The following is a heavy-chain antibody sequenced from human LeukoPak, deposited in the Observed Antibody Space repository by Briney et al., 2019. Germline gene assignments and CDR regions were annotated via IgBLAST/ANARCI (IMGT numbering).Heavy chain of an antibody. CDR1: GGSFSGYY. CDR2: INHSGST. V-gene: IGHV4-34*01. CDR3: ARSVPAAKSVADYYYYYMDV. J-gene: IGHJ6*03. D-gene: IGHD2-2*01. Sequence: SETLSLTCAVYGGSFSGYYWSWIRQPPGKGLEWIGEINHSGSTNYNPSLKSRVTISVDTSKNQFSLKLSSVTAADTAVYYCARSVPAAKSVADYYYYYMDVWSKGTTVTVSS.